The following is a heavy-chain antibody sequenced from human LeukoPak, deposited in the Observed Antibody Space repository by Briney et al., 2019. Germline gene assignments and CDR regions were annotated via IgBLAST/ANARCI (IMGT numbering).Heavy chain of an antibody. Sequence: ASVKVSCKASGYTFTGYYMHWVRQAPGQGLEWMGIINPSGGSTSYAQKFQGRVTMTRDMSTSTVYMELSSLRSEDTAVYYCARDVSAATTYYYYYYYMDVWGKGTTVTVSS. CDR1: GYTFTGYY. CDR2: INPSGGST. CDR3: ARDVSAATTYYYYYYYMDV. D-gene: IGHD4-17*01. V-gene: IGHV1-46*01. J-gene: IGHJ6*03.